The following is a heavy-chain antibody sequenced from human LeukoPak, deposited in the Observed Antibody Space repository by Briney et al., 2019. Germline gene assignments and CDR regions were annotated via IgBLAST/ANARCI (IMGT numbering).Heavy chain of an antibody. Sequence: GGSLRLSCAASGFTFSSYSMNWVRQAPGKGLEWVSSISSSSSTIYYADSVKGRFTISRDNAKNSLYLQMNSLRAEDTAVYYCARDGAYDYVWGSYRYAPGAFDIWGQGTMVTVSS. V-gene: IGHV3-48*04. CDR2: ISSSSSTI. D-gene: IGHD3-16*02. CDR1: GFTFSSYS. J-gene: IGHJ3*02. CDR3: ARDGAYDYVWGSYRYAPGAFDI.